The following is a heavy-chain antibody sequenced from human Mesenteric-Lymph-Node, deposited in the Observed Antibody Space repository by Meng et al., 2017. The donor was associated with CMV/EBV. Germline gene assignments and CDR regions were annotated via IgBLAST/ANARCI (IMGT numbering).Heavy chain of an antibody. CDR2: IRNDGNNK. D-gene: IGHD2-2*01. J-gene: IGHJ6*02. V-gene: IGHV3-30*02. Sequence: GESLKISCAASGFNFNNYDLHWVRQAPGRGLEWVTFIRNDGNNKYYADSVKGRFTISRDNFKNTLHLQMNSLRAEDTAVYYCAKYPAYYYYGMDVWGQGTTVTVSS. CDR1: GFNFNNYD. CDR3: AKYPAYYYYGMDV.